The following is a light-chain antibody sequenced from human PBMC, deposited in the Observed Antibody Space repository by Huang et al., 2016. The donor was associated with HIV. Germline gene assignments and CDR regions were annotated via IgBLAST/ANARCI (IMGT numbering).Light chain of an antibody. CDR2: DAS. J-gene: IGKJ4*01. V-gene: IGKV1D-13*01. CDR1: QGISSA. Sequence: AIQLTQSPSSLSASVGDRVTITCRASQGISSALAWYQQQPGKPPKLLIYDASSLESGVPSRFSGSGSGTDFTLTISSLQPEDFASYYCQQFNNNPVTFGGGTRVEIK. CDR3: QQFNNNPVT.